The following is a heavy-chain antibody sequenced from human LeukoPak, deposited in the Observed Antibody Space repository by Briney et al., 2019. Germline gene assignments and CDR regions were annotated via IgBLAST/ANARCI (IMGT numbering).Heavy chain of an antibody. J-gene: IGHJ3*02. CDR1: GFTFSSYG. CDR2: IWYDGSNK. V-gene: IGHV3-33*06. CDR3: AKSDLVVVNDAFDI. D-gene: IGHD3-22*01. Sequence: GGSLRLSCAASGFTFSSYGMHWVRQAPGKGLEWVAVIWYDGSNKYYADSVKGRFTISRDNSKNTLYLQMNSLRAEDTAVYYCAKSDLVVVNDAFDIWGQGTMVTVSS.